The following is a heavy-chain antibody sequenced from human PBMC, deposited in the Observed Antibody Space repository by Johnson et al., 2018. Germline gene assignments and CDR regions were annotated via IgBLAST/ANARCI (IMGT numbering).Heavy chain of an antibody. D-gene: IGHD5-24*01. CDR2: MNPNNGDT. V-gene: IGHV1-8*01. Sequence: QVQLVQSGAEVKKPGASVRVSCKPSGYTFTSYDIHWVRQATGQGLEWMGWMNPNNGDTRYAQKFQGRVTMTRDTSTSSAYMELTGLRSDDTAVYYCASPRLETSVVAFDIWGQGTMVTVSS. J-gene: IGHJ3*02. CDR3: ASPRLETSVVAFDI. CDR1: GYTFTSYD.